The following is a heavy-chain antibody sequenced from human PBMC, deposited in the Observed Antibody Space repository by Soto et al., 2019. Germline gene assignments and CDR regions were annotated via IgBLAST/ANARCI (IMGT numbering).Heavy chain of an antibody. V-gene: IGHV3-23*01. CDR2: ISDSYST. CDR1: GLSFSTYA. Sequence: VQLLESGGDLAQPGGSLRLSCAASGLSFSTYAMSWVRQAPGKGLEWVSTISDSYSTYYADSVKGRFTISRDNSKNTLYLQMSSLRAEDTAIYYCARLYTGFCTTTSCLDWFDPWGQGTLVTVSS. J-gene: IGHJ5*02. D-gene: IGHD2-2*01. CDR3: ARLYTGFCTTTSCLDWFDP.